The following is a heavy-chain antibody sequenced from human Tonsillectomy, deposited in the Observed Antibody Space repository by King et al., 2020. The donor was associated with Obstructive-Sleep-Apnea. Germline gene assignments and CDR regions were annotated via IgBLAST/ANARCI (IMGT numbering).Heavy chain of an antibody. V-gene: IGHV4-30-4*01. CDR2: IYYSGST. D-gene: IGHD3-10*01. Sequence: QLQESGPGLVKPSQTLSLTCTVSGGSISSGDYYWSWIRQPPGKGLEWIGYIYYSGSTYYNPSLKSRVTISVDTSKNQFSLKLSSVTAADTAVYYCARERGITMVRGVIPPYFDYWGQGTLVTVSS. J-gene: IGHJ4*02. CDR1: GGSISSGDYY. CDR3: ARERGITMVRGVIPPYFDY.